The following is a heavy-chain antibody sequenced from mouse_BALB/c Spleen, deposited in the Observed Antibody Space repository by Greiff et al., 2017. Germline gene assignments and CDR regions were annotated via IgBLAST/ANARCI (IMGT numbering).Heavy chain of an antibody. CDR1: GFSLTSYG. V-gene: IGHV2-6-4*01. Sequence: VQLQQSGPGLVAPSQSLSITCTVSGFSLTSYGVHWVRQPPGKGLEWLGMIWGGGSTDYNSALKSRLSISKDNSKSQVFLKMNSLQTDDTAMYYCARNGITTVVAKDYAMDYWGQGTSVTVSS. CDR3: ARNGITTVVAKDYAMDY. CDR2: IWGGGST. J-gene: IGHJ4*01. D-gene: IGHD1-1*01.